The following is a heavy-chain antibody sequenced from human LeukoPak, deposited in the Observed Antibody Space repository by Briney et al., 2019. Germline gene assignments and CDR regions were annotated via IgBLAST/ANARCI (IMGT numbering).Heavy chain of an antibody. J-gene: IGHJ4*02. CDR1: GFTFDDYA. CDR2: ISWNSGSI. D-gene: IGHD3-16*02. V-gene: IGHV3-9*01. Sequence: PGGSLRLSCAASGFTFDDYAMHWVRQAPGKGLEWVSGISWNSGSIGYADSVKGRFTISRDNAKNSLYLQMNSLRAEDTAVYYCARGLRLGELSLSSGDYWGQGTLVTVSS. CDR3: ARGLRLGELSLSSGDY.